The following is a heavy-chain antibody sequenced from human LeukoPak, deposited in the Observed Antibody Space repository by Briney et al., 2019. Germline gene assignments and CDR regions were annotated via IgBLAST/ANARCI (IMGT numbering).Heavy chain of an antibody. CDR3: AREAVQYSSSWYYFDY. CDR1: GFTFSTYS. D-gene: IGHD6-13*01. J-gene: IGHJ4*02. V-gene: IGHV3-21*01. Sequence: GGSLRLSCAASGFTFSTYSMNWVRQAPGKGLEWVSSISSRSTYIYYADSVKGRFTISRDNAKNSLYLQMNSLRADDTAVYYCAREAVQYSSSWYYFDYWGQGALVTVSS. CDR2: ISSRSTYI.